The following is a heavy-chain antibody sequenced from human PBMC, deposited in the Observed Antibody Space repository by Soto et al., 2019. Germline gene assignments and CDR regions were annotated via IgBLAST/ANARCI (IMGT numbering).Heavy chain of an antibody. CDR2: ISYDGSNK. CDR1: GFTFSSYA. V-gene: IGHV3-30-3*01. CDR3: ARDGGLGRITMIVVVKHPYYFDY. J-gene: IGHJ4*02. D-gene: IGHD3-22*01. Sequence: GGSLRLSCAASGFTFSSYAMHWVLQAPGKGLEWVAVISYDGSNKYYADSVKGRFTISRDNSKNTLYLQMNSLRAEDTAVYYCARDGGLGRITMIVVVKHPYYFDYWGQGTLVTVSS.